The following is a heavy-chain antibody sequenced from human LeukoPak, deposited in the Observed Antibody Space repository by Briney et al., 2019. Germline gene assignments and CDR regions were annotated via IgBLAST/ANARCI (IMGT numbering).Heavy chain of an antibody. CDR1: GFPFSSYA. J-gene: IGHJ4*02. Sequence: GGSLRLSCAASGFPFSSYAMSWFRQTPGKGLEWVSSIIASGGTTYYADSVKGRFTISRDNSKNSLYLQMNSLRAEDTAVYYCARDSANPDYYDSSGYYYYWGQGTLVTVSS. D-gene: IGHD3-22*01. V-gene: IGHV3-23*01. CDR2: IIASGGTT. CDR3: ARDSANPDYYDSSGYYYY.